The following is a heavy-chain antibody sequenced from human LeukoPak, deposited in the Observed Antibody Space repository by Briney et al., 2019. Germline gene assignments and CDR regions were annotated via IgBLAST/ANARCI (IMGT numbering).Heavy chain of an antibody. CDR2: IIPIFGTA. D-gene: IGHD6-6*01. V-gene: IGHV1-69*05. J-gene: IGHJ5*02. Sequence: ASVKVSCKASGGTFSSYAISWVRQAPGQGLEWMGGIIPIFGTANYAQKFQGKVTITTDESTSTAYMELSSLRSEDTAVYYCAFLIAARAYWFDPWGQGTLVTVSS. CDR1: GGTFSSYA. CDR3: AFLIAARAYWFDP.